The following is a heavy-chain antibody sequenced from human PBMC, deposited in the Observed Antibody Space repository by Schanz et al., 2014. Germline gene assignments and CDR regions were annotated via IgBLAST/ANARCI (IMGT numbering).Heavy chain of an antibody. V-gene: IGHV3-33*08. Sequence: QVQLVESGGGLVKPGGSLRLSCAASTSIFNHAWMSWVRQAPGKGLEWVAVIWYDGSKKYYADSVKGRFTVSRDNSKNTLYLQLNSLRAEDTAVYYCARDFHGYGPHLDYWGQGSLVTVSS. CDR2: IWYDGSKK. CDR3: ARDFHGYGPHLDY. CDR1: TSIFNHAW. D-gene: IGHD5-12*01. J-gene: IGHJ4*02.